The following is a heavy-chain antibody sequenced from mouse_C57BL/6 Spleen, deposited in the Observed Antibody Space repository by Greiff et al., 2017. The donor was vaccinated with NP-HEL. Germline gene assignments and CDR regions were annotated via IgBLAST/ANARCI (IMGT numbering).Heavy chain of an antibody. Sequence: VKLVESGPGLVAPSQSLSITCTVSGFSLTSYGVDWVRQSPGKGLEWLGVIWGVGSTNYNSALKSRLSISKDNSKSQVFLKMNSLQTDDTAMYYCAILRPPFAYWGQGTLVTVSA. CDR3: AILRPPFAY. D-gene: IGHD1-1*01. CDR1: GFSLTSYG. V-gene: IGHV2-6*01. CDR2: IWGVGST. J-gene: IGHJ3*01.